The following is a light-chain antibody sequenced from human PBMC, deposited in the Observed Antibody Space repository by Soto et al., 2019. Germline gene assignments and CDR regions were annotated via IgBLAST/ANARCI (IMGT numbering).Light chain of an antibody. CDR3: QQRLNWPPG. CDR1: QSVTNY. Sequence: EIFVTQSRDALSLSPVERCTLSCRASQSVTNYIAWYQQRPGQAPRLLIYDASNRATGVPARFSGSGSGTDFTLTISDLEPADFGLYYCQQRLNWPPGFGQGTRWIS. V-gene: IGKV3-11*01. J-gene: IGKJ1*01. CDR2: DAS.